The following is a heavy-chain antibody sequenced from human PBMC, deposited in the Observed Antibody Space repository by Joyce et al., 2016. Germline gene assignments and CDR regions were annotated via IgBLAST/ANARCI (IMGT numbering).Heavy chain of an antibody. Sequence: QVQLVQSGAEVKKPGASVKVYCKASGYTFTNYYMHWVRQAPGQGLEWMGIINPSGGSTNSAQKFQGRVTMTSDTSTSTVYMELSSLRSEDTAVYYCARDTAMATGYYYYGMDVWGQGTTVTVSS. D-gene: IGHD5-18*01. CDR1: GYTFTNYY. CDR3: ARDTAMATGYYYYGMDV. J-gene: IGHJ6*02. V-gene: IGHV1-46*01. CDR2: INPSGGST.